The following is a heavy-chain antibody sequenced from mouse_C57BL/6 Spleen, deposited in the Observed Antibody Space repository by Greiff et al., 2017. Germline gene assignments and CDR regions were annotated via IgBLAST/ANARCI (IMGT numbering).Heavy chain of an antibody. Sequence: QVHVKQPGAELVKPGASVKLSCKASGYTFTSYWMHWVKQRPGQGLEWIGMIHPNSGSTNYHEKFKSKATLTVDKSSSTAYMQLSSLTSEDSAVYYCASPGNLGDYFDYWGQGTTLTVSS. J-gene: IGHJ2*01. CDR3: ASPGNLGDYFDY. D-gene: IGHD2-1*01. CDR2: IHPNSGST. CDR1: GYTFTSYW. V-gene: IGHV1-64*01.